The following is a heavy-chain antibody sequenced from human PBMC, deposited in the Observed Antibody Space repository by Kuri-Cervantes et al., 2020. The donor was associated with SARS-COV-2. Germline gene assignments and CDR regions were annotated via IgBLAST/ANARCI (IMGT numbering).Heavy chain of an antibody. J-gene: IGHJ6*03. Sequence: SVKVSCKASGGNFSNYAITWVRQAPGQGLEWMGGIIPIFGTANYAQKFQGRVTITADKSTSTAYMELSSLRSEDTAVYYCARFQRVIAVAGTYYYYYMDVWGKGTTVTVSS. V-gene: IGHV1-69*06. CDR3: ARFQRVIAVAGTYYYYYMDV. CDR2: IIPIFGTA. D-gene: IGHD6-19*01. CDR1: GGNFSNYA.